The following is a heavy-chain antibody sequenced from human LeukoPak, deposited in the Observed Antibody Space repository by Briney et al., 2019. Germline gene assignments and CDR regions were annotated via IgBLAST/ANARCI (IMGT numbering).Heavy chain of an antibody. D-gene: IGHD3-3*01. V-gene: IGHV4-61*02. Sequence: PSETLSLTCTVSGGSISSGSYYWSWIRQPAGKGLEWIGRIYTSGSTNYNPSLKSRVTISVDTSKNQFSLKLSSVTAADTAVYYCARLGGMLDWRVDYWGQGTLVTVSS. CDR3: ARLGGMLDWRVDY. J-gene: IGHJ4*02. CDR2: IYTSGST. CDR1: GGSISSGSYY.